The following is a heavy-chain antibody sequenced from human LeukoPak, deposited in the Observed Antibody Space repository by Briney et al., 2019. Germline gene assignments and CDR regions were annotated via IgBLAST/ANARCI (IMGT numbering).Heavy chain of an antibody. J-gene: IGHJ4*02. CDR3: ARKGGTMVHYRHFDQ. D-gene: IGHD3-10*01. CDR2: ISYDGNNK. Sequence: AGSLRPSCVASGLTFSSYTMHWLPQAPGKGLKCMAVISYDGNNKYYADSAQGRFTISRDNSKNTIHLQMNSLRAEDTAMYYCARKGGTMVHYRHFDQWGQGTLVTVSS. V-gene: IGHV3-30*04. CDR1: GLTFSSYT.